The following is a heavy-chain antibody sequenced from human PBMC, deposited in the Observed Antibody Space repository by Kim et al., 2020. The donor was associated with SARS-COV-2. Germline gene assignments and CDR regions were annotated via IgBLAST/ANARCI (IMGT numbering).Heavy chain of an antibody. V-gene: IGHV4-59*13. CDR3: ARDVSYGSGSYSAMDV. CDR2: IYYSGST. CDR1: GGSISSYY. J-gene: IGHJ6*02. D-gene: IGHD3-10*01. Sequence: SETLSLTCTVSGGSISSYYWSWIRQPPGKGLEWIGYIYYSGSTNYNPSLKSRVTISVDTSKNQFSLKLSSVTAADTAVYYCARDVSYGSGSYSAMDVWGQGTTVTVSS.